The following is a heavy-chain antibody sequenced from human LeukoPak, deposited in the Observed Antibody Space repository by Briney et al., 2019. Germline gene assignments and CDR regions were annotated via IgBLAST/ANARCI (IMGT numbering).Heavy chain of an antibody. D-gene: IGHD3-10*01. CDR3: ARDSILFGSGSYYLNY. V-gene: IGHV4-59*01. Sequence: SETLSLTCTVSGGSISSYYWSWIRQPPGKGLEWIGYIYYSGSTTYNPSLKTRVTISVDTSKNQFSLRLSSVTAADTAVYYCARDSILFGSGSYYLNYWGQGALVTVSS. CDR2: IYYSGST. CDR1: GGSISSYY. J-gene: IGHJ4*02.